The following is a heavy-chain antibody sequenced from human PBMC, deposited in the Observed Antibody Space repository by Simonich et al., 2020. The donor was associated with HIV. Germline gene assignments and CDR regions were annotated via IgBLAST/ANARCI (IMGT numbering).Heavy chain of an antibody. CDR1: GFTFSIYE. CDR2: ISDSETTI. D-gene: IGHD3-22*01. CDR3: VRDDSSSYEYFDY. J-gene: IGHJ4*02. Sequence: EVQLVESGGNLVQPGGSLRLSCAASGFTFSIYEMNWVRQAPGKGLEWISYISDSETTIYYADSVMGRFTISRDNDKNSLFLQMSSLRAEDTAVYYCVRDDSSSYEYFDYWGQGTLVTVSS. V-gene: IGHV3-48*03.